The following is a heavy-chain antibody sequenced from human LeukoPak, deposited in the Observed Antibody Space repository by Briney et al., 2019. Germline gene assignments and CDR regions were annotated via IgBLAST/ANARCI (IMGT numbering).Heavy chain of an antibody. CDR1: GGSFSGYY. Sequence: SETLSLTCAVYGGSFSGYYWTWIRQPPGKGLEWIGSIYSSGSTYYNASLQSRVTISIETSKNQISLRLNSVTAADTAMYYCAKSGGYGLIDYWGQGTLVTVSS. J-gene: IGHJ4*02. D-gene: IGHD1-26*01. CDR3: AKSGGYGLIDY. CDR2: IYSSGST. V-gene: IGHV4-34*01.